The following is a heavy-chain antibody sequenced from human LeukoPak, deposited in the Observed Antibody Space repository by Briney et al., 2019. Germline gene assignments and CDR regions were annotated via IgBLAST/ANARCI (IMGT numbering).Heavy chain of an antibody. CDR1: GFTFSSYG. V-gene: IGHV3-23*01. Sequence: GGSLRLSCAASGFTFSSYGMSWVRQAPGKGLECVAAINGNGASTYYADSVKGRFTISRDNAKKTLYLQMNSLRAEPTAVYYCAKESRDLVVINYNLFDVWGQGTLVTVSS. CDR2: INGNGAST. J-gene: IGHJ5*02. CDR3: AKESRDLVVINYNLFDV. D-gene: IGHD3-22*01.